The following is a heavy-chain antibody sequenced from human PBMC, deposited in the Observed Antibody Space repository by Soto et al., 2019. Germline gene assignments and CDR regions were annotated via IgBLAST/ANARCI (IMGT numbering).Heavy chain of an antibody. J-gene: IGHJ4*02. D-gene: IGHD3-22*01. CDR2: INSDGGST. CDR3: ARGGYYYDSSGYYSPFFDY. CDR1: GFTFSSYA. V-gene: IGHV3-74*01. Sequence: GGSLRLSCAASGFTFSSYAMSWVRQAPGKGLVWVSRINSDGGSTSYADSVKGRFTISRDNAKNTLYLQMNSLRAEDTAVYYCARGGYYYDSSGYYSPFFDYWGQGTLVTVSS.